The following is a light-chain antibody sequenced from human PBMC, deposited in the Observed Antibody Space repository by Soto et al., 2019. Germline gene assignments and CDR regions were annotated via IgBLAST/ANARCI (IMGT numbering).Light chain of an antibody. Sequence: QSALTQPPSASGSPGQSVTISCTGTSSDVGGYNYVSWYQQHPGKAPKLMIYEDSKRPSGVPDRFSGSKSGNTASLTVSGLQAEDEADYYCSSYAGSNIVFGGGTKVTVL. V-gene: IGLV2-8*01. CDR3: SSYAGSNIV. CDR1: SSDVGGYNY. CDR2: EDS. J-gene: IGLJ2*01.